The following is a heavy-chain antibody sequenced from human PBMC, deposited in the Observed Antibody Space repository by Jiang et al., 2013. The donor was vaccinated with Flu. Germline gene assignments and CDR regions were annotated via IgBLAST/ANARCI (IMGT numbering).Heavy chain of an antibody. Sequence: GWVRQMPGKGLEWMGIIYPGDSDTRYSPPFQGQVTISADKSISTAYLQWSSLKASDTAMYYCARPLRGNWFDPWGQGTLVTVSS. CDR3: ARPLRGNWFDP. J-gene: IGHJ5*02. D-gene: IGHD3-10*01. V-gene: IGHV5-51*01. CDR2: IYPGDSDT.